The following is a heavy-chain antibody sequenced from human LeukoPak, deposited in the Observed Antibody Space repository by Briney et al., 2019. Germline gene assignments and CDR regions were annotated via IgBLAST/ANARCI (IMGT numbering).Heavy chain of an antibody. D-gene: IGHD1-1*01. CDR3: AKRNGF. V-gene: IGHV3-30*18. CDR2: ISYDGNNK. Sequence: GRSLRLSSAASGFTFSSYDMHWVRQAPGKGLEWVAIISYDGNNKYYADSVKGRFTISRDNSKNTLYLQMNSLRVEDTAVYYCAKRNGFWGQGTLVTVSS. J-gene: IGHJ4*02. CDR1: GFTFSSYD.